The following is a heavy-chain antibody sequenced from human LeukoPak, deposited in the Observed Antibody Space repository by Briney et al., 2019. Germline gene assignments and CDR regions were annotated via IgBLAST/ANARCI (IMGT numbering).Heavy chain of an antibody. CDR2: INGGGIIT. Sequence: PGGSLRLSCAASGFTFTGYAMTWVRQAPGKRLEWVSAINGGGIITYYADSVSGRFTISRDNSKNTLYLQMNSLRAEDTAVYFCAKGDGRTYYLDFWGQGTLVTVSS. D-gene: IGHD1-26*01. CDR1: GFTFTGYA. J-gene: IGHJ4*02. V-gene: IGHV3-23*01. CDR3: AKGDGRTYYLDF.